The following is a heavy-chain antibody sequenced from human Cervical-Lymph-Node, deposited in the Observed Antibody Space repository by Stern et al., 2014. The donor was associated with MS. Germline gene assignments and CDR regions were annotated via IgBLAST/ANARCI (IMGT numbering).Heavy chain of an antibody. CDR2: ISPKTGSA. J-gene: IGHJ4*02. V-gene: IGHV1-2*02. CDR3: ARDRGSYSDY. D-gene: IGHD1-26*01. CDR1: GYTFTAYF. Sequence: VQLGQSGAEVERPGASVKVSCKASGYTFTAYFLHWVRQAPGQGLEWRGWISPKTGSATYAQKFQDRVTMTRDTSINTGYMEVSSLRSDDTAVYYCARDRGSYSDYWGQGTLVAVSS.